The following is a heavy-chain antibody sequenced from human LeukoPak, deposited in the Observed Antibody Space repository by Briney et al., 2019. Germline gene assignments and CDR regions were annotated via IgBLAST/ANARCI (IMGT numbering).Heavy chain of an antibody. CDR1: GYTLTELS. J-gene: IGHJ4*02. CDR3: AREETSIAARPWY. Sequence: ASVKVSCKVSGYTLTELSMHWVRQAPGQGLEWMGWINPNSGGTNYAQKFQGRVTMTRDTSISTAYMELSRLRSDDTAVYYCAREETSIAARPWYWGQGTLVTVSS. CDR2: INPNSGGT. D-gene: IGHD6-6*01. V-gene: IGHV1-2*02.